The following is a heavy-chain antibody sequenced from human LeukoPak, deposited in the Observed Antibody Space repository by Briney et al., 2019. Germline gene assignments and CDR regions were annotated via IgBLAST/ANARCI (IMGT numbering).Heavy chain of an antibody. D-gene: IGHD1-26*01. V-gene: IGHV3-30-3*01. J-gene: IGHJ1*01. Sequence: GGSLRLSCAASGFTFSSYAMHWVRQAPGKGLEWVAVISYDGSNKYYADSVKGRFTISRDNSKNTLYLQVNSLRAEDTAVYYCARGGEWELLPAYFQHWGQGTLVTVSS. CDR1: GFTFSSYA. CDR2: ISYDGSNK. CDR3: ARGGEWELLPAYFQH.